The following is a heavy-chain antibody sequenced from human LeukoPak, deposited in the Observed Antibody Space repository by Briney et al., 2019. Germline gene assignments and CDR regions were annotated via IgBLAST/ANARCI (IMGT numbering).Heavy chain of an antibody. D-gene: IGHD6-13*01. Sequence: PSETLSLTCTVSGGSISSYYWSWIRQPAGKGREWIGRIYTSGSTNYNPSLKSRVTISVDKSKNQFSLKLSSVTAADTAVYYCARGGGQQLVGGYYYYYYMDVWGKGTTVTVSS. CDR1: GGSISSYY. V-gene: IGHV4-4*07. CDR3: ARGGGQQLVGGYYYYYYMDV. J-gene: IGHJ6*03. CDR2: IYTSGST.